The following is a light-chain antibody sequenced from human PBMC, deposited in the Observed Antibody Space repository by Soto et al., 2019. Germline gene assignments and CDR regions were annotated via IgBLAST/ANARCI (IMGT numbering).Light chain of an antibody. CDR3: CSYAGSHVI. J-gene: IGLJ2*01. CDR2: EVS. V-gene: IGLV2-14*01. Sequence: QSALTQPASVSGSPGQSITISCTGTSSDIGNYDFVSWYQQVPGTAPKAMIYEVSSRPSGVPDRFSGSKSGNTASLVISGLQAEDEAGYFCCSYAGSHVIFGGGTKLTVL. CDR1: SSDIGNYDF.